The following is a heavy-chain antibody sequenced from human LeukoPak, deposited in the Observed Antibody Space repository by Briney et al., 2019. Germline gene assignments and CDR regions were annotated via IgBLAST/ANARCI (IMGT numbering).Heavy chain of an antibody. D-gene: IGHD2-2*01. Sequence: GGSLRLSCAASGFTVSSYGMSWVRQAPGKGLEWVSGIIGGAGGTYYADSVKGRFTISRDNAKNTLYLQMNSLRAEDTAVYYCAHGSMYQLDYWGQGTLVTVSS. V-gene: IGHV3-23*01. J-gene: IGHJ4*02. CDR1: GFTVSSYG. CDR2: IIGGAGGT. CDR3: AHGSMYQLDY.